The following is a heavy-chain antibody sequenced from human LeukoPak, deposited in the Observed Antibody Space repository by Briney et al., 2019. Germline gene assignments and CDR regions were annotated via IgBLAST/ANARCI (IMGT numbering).Heavy chain of an antibody. CDR1: GGSISSYY. D-gene: IGHD6-6*01. J-gene: IGHJ4*02. CDR2: IYYSGST. CDR3: ARFYSSSLLFDY. Sequence: PSETLSLTCTVSGGSISSYYWSWIRQPPGKGLEWIGYIYYSGSTNYNPSLKSRVTISVDTSKNQFSLKLSSVTAADTAVYYCARFYSSSLLFDYWGQGTLVTVSS. V-gene: IGHV4-59*01.